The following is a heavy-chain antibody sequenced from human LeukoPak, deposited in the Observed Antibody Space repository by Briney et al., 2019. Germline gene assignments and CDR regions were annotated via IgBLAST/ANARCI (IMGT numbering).Heavy chain of an antibody. V-gene: IGHV4-4*02. CDR2: IYHSGST. CDR1: GGSISSSNW. D-gene: IGHD6-13*01. Sequence: PSETLSLTCAVSGGSISSSNWWSWVRQPPGKGLEWIGEIYHSGSTNYNPSLKSRVTISVDKSKNQFSLKLSSVTAADTAVYHCATSPVLAAAGTNYWGQGTLVTVSS. CDR3: ATSPVLAAAGTNY. J-gene: IGHJ4*02.